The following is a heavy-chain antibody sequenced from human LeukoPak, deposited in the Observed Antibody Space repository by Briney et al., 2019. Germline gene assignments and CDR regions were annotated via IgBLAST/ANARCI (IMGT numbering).Heavy chain of an antibody. V-gene: IGHV5-51*01. CDR1: GYSFTNYW. D-gene: IGHD2-2*01. CDR2: IYPDGSDT. Sequence: GESLKISCEGSGYSFTNYWIGWVRQMPGKGLEWMGVIYPDGSDTRYSPSFQGQVTISADKSNGTAYLQRSSLKASDTAMYYCAIGGDSSTSCYRCFNYWGQGTLVTVSS. CDR3: AIGGDSSTSCYRCFNY. J-gene: IGHJ4*02.